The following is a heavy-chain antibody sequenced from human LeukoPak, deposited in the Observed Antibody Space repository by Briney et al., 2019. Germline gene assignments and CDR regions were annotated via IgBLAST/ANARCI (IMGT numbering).Heavy chain of an antibody. CDR3: STDLYTGVYAY. CDR1: GYTLTELS. V-gene: IGHV1-24*01. D-gene: IGHD4-23*01. CDR2: FDPEDGET. J-gene: IGHJ4*02. Sequence: ASVKVSCKVSGYTLTELSMHWVRQAPGKGLEWMGGFDPEDGETIYAQKFQGRVTMTEDTSTDTAYMELSSLKPEDTAVYYCSTDLYTGVYAYWGQGTLVTVSS.